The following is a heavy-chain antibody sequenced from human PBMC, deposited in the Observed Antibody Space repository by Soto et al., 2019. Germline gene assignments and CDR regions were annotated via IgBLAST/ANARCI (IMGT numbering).Heavy chain of an antibody. J-gene: IGHJ6*02. CDR1: GYTFTSYG. CDR3: ARGGCSGGSCYPQDYYYYGMDV. CDR2: INPNSGGT. V-gene: IGHV1-2*04. D-gene: IGHD2-15*01. Sequence: GASVKVSCKASGYTFTSYGISWVRQAPGQGLEWMGWINPNSGGTNYAQKFQGWVTMTRDTSISTAYMELSRLRSDDTAVYYCARGGCSGGSCYPQDYYYYGMDVCGQGTTVTVSS.